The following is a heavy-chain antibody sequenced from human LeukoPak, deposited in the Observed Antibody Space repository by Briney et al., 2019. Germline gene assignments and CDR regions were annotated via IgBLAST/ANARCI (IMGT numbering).Heavy chain of an antibody. CDR1: GYSFTSYW. CDR2: IYPGDSDT. Sequence: GESLKISCKGSGYSFTSYWIDWVRQMPGKGLEWMGIIYPGDSDTRYSPSFQGQVTISADKSISTAYLQWSSLKASDTAMYYCARRGVAVAGNAKYYFDYWGQGTLVTVSS. CDR3: ARRGVAVAGNAKYYFDY. D-gene: IGHD6-19*01. J-gene: IGHJ4*02. V-gene: IGHV5-51*01.